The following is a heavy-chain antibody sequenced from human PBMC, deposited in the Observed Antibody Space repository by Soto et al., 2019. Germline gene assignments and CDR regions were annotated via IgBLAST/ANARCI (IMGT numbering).Heavy chain of an antibody. Sequence: PGGSLRLSCAASGFTFSNFWMTWVRQAPGKGLEWVANIKKDGSEQYYVDSVKGRFIVSRDNAKNSVDLQMNSLRPEDTGVYYCASGNYYNGMDVWGQGTTGTVSS. CDR2: IKKDGSEQ. CDR1: GFTFSNFW. CDR3: ASGNYYNGMDV. J-gene: IGHJ6*02. D-gene: IGHD3-10*01. V-gene: IGHV3-7*01.